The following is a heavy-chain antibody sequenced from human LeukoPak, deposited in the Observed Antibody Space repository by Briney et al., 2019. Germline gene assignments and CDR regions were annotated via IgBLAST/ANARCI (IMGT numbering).Heavy chain of an antibody. CDR1: GGSISSSSYY. CDR2: IYYSGST. J-gene: IGHJ4*02. V-gene: IGHV4-39*01. D-gene: IGHD1-26*01. Sequence: SETLSLTCTVSGGSISSSSYYWGWIRQPPGKGLEWIGSIYYSGSTYYNPSLKSRVTISVDTSKNQFSLKLSSVTAADTAVYFCARWSGSYFDYWGQGTLVTVSS. CDR3: ARWSGSYFDY.